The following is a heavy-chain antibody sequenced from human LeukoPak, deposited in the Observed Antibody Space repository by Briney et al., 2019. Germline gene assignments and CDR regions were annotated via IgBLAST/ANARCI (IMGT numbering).Heavy chain of an antibody. J-gene: IGHJ5*02. D-gene: IGHD6-19*01. V-gene: IGHV1-18*01. CDR1: GYTCTSYD. CDR3: ARDLRTAVAGNWFDP. Sequence: ASVKVSCKASGYTCTSYDISWVRQAPGQGLEWMGWISAYNGNTNYAQKFQGRVTMTTDTSTSTAYMELRSLRSDDTAVYYCARDLRTAVAGNWFDPWGQGTLVTVSS. CDR2: ISAYNGNT.